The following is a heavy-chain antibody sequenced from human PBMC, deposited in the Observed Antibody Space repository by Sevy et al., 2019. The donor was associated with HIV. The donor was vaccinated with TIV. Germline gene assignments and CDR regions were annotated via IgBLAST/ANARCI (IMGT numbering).Heavy chain of an antibody. CDR2: ISGSGGST. D-gene: IGHD4-17*01. Sequence: GGSLRLSCAASGFTFSSYAMSWVRQAPGKGLEWVSVISGSGGSTYYADSVKGRFTISRDNSKNTLYLQMNSLRAEDTAVYNCAKDYGDYSNDYFDYWGQGTLVTVSS. V-gene: IGHV3-23*01. J-gene: IGHJ4*02. CDR3: AKDYGDYSNDYFDY. CDR1: GFTFSSYA.